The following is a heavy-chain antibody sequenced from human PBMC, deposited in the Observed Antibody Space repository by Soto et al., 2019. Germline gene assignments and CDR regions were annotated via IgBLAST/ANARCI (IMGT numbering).Heavy chain of an antibody. CDR1: GGTFRSYA. J-gene: IGHJ6*02. CDR3: AVDGDYYAEKTPNYYYYGMDV. D-gene: IGHD4-17*01. V-gene: IGHV1-69*13. CDR2: ITPISGTT. Sequence: ASVKVSCKVSGGTFRSYAINWVRQAPGQGLEWMGGITPISGTTNYAQKFQGRVTITADESTSTAYMELSSLRSEDTAVYYCAVDGDYYAEKTPNYYYYGMDVWGQGTTVTVSS.